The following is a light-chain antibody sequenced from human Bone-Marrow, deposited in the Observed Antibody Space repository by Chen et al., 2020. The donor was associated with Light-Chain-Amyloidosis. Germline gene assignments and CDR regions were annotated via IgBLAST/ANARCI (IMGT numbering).Light chain of an antibody. CDR1: NRDVGRYDY. CDR3: CSYAGDSWV. CDR2: EVI. J-gene: IGLJ3*02. Sequence: QSALTQPPSASGSPGRSVTIPCPGTNRDVGRYDYVSWYQQHPGKAPKFLIDEVIKRSSGVPDRFSGSKSGNTASLTVSGLQAEDEADYYCCSYAGDSWVFGGGTKLTVL. V-gene: IGLV2-8*01.